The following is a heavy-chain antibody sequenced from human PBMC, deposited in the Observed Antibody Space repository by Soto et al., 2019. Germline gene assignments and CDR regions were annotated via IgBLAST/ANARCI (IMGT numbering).Heavy chain of an antibody. D-gene: IGHD3-22*01. CDR1: GGSISSGGYY. Sequence: SETLSLTCTFSGGSISSGGYYWSWIRQHPGKGLEWIGYIYYSGSTYYNPSLKSRVTISVDTSKNQFSLKLSSVTAADTAVYYCASNYDSSGYYFPYWGQGTLVTVSS. CDR2: IYYSGST. CDR3: ASNYDSSGYYFPY. V-gene: IGHV4-31*03. J-gene: IGHJ4*02.